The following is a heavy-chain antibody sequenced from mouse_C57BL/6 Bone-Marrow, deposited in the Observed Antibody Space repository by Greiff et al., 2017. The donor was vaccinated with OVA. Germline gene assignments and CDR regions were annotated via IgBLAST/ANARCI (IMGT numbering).Heavy chain of an antibody. Sequence: EVQLVESGGGLVKPGGSLKLSCAASGFTFSSYAMSWVRQTPEKRLEWVATISAGGSYTYYPDNVKGRFTISRDNAKNNPYLQMSHLKSEDAAMYYCAKDSNYVAYWGQGTLVTVSA. CDR2: ISAGGSYT. D-gene: IGHD2-5*01. CDR1: GFTFSSYA. J-gene: IGHJ3*01. V-gene: IGHV5-4*01. CDR3: AKDSNYVAY.